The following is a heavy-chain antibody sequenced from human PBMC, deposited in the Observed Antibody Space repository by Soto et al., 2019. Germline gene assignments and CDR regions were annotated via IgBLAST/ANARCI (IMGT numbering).Heavy chain of an antibody. J-gene: IGHJ5*02. CDR2: IYYSGST. CDR1: GGSISSYY. D-gene: IGHD3-9*01. CDR3: ARLYYDILTGPETLSP. Sequence: SETLSLTCTVSGGSISSYYWSWIRQPPGKGLEWIGYIYYSGSTNYNPSLKSRVTISVDTSKNQFSLKLSSVTAADTAVYYCARLYYDILTGPETLSPWGQGTLVT. V-gene: IGHV4-59*08.